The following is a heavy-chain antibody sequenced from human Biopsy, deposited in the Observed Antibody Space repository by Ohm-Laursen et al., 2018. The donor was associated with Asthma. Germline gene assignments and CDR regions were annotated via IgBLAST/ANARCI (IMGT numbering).Heavy chain of an antibody. Sequence: SLRLSCAASGFSFDDCAMHWVRQAPGKGLEWVSSISWNSGNIDYADSVKGRFTISRDNAKNSLYLQMQSLRPEDTAFYYCAKSADYYDSTDYLNFWGRGTLVTVSS. D-gene: IGHD3-22*01. CDR3: AKSADYYDSTDYLNF. CDR2: ISWNSGNI. V-gene: IGHV3-9*01. CDR1: GFSFDDCA. J-gene: IGHJ4*01.